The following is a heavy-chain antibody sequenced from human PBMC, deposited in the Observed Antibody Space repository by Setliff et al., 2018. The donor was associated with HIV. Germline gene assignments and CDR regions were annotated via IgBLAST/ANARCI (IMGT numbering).Heavy chain of an antibody. J-gene: IGHJ2*01. Sequence: GASVKVSCKASGDTFTRDGINWVRQAPGQGLEWMGWINPNSGGTNYAQKFQGRVTMTRDTSISTAYMELSSLRYDDTAVYYCARGLENWYFNLWGRGTRVTVS. CDR3: ARGLENWYFNL. CDR2: INPNSGGT. D-gene: IGHD1-1*01. CDR1: GDTFTRDG. V-gene: IGHV1-2*02.